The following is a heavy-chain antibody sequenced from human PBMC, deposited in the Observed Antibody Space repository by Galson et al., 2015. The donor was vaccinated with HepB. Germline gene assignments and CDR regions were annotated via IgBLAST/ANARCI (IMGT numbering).Heavy chain of an antibody. D-gene: IGHD3-22*01. CDR2: IVVGSGNT. CDR1: GFIFTSSA. Sequence: SVKVSCKASGFIFTSSAMQWVRQARGQRLEWIGWIVVGSGNTNYAQKFQERVTITRDMSTNTAYMELSSLRSEDTAMYYCAADSSPYYYDGSGNFGYFDLWGRGTLVTVSS. CDR3: AADSSPYYYDGSGNFGYFDL. J-gene: IGHJ2*01. V-gene: IGHV1-58*02.